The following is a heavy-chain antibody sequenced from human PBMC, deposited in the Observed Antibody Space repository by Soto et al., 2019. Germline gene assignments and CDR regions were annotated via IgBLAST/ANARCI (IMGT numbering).Heavy chain of an antibody. CDR1: GFTFTNAW. V-gene: IGHV3-15*01. Sequence: VQLVESGGGLVKPGGSLRLSCAASGFTFTNAWMTWVRQGPGKGLEWVGRIKSKSDGGTIDYAAPVKGRFTISRDDSKNTLYLRMNSQKTEDTAVYYCTTDPNLRPLAAFDIWGQGTVVTVSS. CDR2: IKSKSDGGTI. J-gene: IGHJ3*02. CDR3: TTDPNLRPLAAFDI.